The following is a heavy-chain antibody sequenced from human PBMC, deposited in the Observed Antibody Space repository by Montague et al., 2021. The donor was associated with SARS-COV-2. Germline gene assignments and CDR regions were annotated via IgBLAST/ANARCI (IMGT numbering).Heavy chain of an antibody. CDR2: IDXDDDK. V-gene: IGHV2-70*01. CDR1: GSSLSTSGMC. D-gene: IGHD6-19*01. J-gene: IGHJ4*02. Sequence: VKPTQTLTLTCTFSGSSLSTSGMCVSWIRQPPGKALEWLALIDXDDDKYYSTSLKTRLTISKDTSKNQVVLTMTSMDPVDTATYYCARISAWYSSGWSAFDYWGQGTLVTVSS. CDR3: ARISAWYSSGWSAFDY.